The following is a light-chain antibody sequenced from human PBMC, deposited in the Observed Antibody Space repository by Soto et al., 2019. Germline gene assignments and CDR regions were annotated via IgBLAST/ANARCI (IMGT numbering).Light chain of an antibody. CDR3: CSYAGSSTV. CDR2: EVS. J-gene: IGLJ1*01. V-gene: IGLV2-23*02. CDR1: SSDVGSYNL. Sequence: QSVLTQPASVSGSPGQSITISCTGTSSDVGSYNLVSWYQQHPGKAPKLMICEVSKRPSGVSNRFSGSKSGNTASLTISGLQAEDEADYYCCSYAGSSTVFGTGTKVNVL.